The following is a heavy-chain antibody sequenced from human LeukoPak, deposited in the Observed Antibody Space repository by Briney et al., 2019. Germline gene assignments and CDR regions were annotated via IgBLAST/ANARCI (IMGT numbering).Heavy chain of an antibody. Sequence: PGGSLRLSCAASGFIFSNYGMHWVRQAPGKGLEWVSFISSSGTYIYYADSMKARFTISRDNAKNSLYLQMNSLRAEDTAVYYCARNGGNSDFDYWGQGTLVTVSS. CDR3: ARNGGNSDFDY. V-gene: IGHV3-21*01. J-gene: IGHJ4*02. D-gene: IGHD4-23*01. CDR2: ISSSGTYI. CDR1: GFIFSNYG.